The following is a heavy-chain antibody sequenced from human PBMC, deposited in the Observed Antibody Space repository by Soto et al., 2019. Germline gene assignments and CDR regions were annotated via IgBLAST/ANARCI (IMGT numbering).Heavy chain of an antibody. CDR1: GGSISSYY. J-gene: IGHJ6*02. CDR2: VHHSWGS. D-gene: IGHD3-10*01. CDR3: ARQGFGPLHGLVDV. Sequence: QVQLQESGPGLVKPSETMSLSCTVSGGSISSYYWSWFRQSPGKRMEWIGYVHHSWGSSYNPSLQSRVAISLATSKSQFSLKVPSVPATATAVYYCARQGFGPLHGLVDVWGQGTTVTFSS. V-gene: IGHV4-59*08.